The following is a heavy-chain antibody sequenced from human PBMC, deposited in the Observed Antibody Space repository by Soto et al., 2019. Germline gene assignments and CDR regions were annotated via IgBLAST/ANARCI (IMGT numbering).Heavy chain of an antibody. CDR1: GGSISSSSYY. CDR3: ARAISGYDQFDY. J-gene: IGHJ4*02. D-gene: IGHD5-12*01. V-gene: IGHV4-61*05. CDR2: IYYSGST. Sequence: PSETLSLTCTVSGGSISSSSYYWGWIRQPPGKGLEWIGYIYYSGSTNYNPSLKSRVTISVDTSKNQFSLKLSSVTAADTAVYYCARAISGYDQFDYWGQGTLVTVSS.